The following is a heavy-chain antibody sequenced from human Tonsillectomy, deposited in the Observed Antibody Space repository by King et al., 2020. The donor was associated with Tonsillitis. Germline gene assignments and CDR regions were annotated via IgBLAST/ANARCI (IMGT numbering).Heavy chain of an antibody. Sequence: VQLVESGGDLVQPGGSLRLSCAASGFTFTDYAMNWVRQAPGKGLEWVSSISGLGHSTFYADSVKGRFTTSRDNSKNTLYLQMHNLRAEDTAIYYCAKVPAATYYHYHMDVWGQGTTVTVSS. CDR2: ISGLGHST. CDR1: GFTFTDYA. CDR3: AKVPAATYYHYHMDV. V-gene: IGHV3-23*04. J-gene: IGHJ6*02. D-gene: IGHD2-2*01.